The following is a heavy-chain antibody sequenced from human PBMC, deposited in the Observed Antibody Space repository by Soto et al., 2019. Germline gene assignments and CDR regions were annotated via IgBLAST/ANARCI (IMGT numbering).Heavy chain of an antibody. CDR1: GYTFTSYA. J-gene: IGHJ4*02. CDR3: ARSGFFYYDSSGYRRFDY. Sequence: GASVKVSCKASGYTFTSYAMHWVRQAPGQRLEWMGWINAGNGNTKYSQKFQGRVTITRDTSASTAYMELSSLRSEDTAVYYCARSGFFYYDSSGYRRFDYWGQGTLVTVYS. CDR2: INAGNGNT. D-gene: IGHD3-22*01. V-gene: IGHV1-3*01.